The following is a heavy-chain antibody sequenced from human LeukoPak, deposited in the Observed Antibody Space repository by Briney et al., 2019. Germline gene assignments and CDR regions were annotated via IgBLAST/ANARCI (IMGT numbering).Heavy chain of an antibody. Sequence: PGGSLRLSCAASGFTFSSYAMSWVRQAPGKGLKWVSAISGSGGSTYYADSVKGRFTISRDNSKNTLYLQMNSLRAEDTAVYYCAKDDSVDWLLLDYWGQGTLVTVSS. J-gene: IGHJ4*02. D-gene: IGHD3-9*01. CDR1: GFTFSSYA. CDR2: ISGSGGST. V-gene: IGHV3-23*01. CDR3: AKDDSVDWLLLDY.